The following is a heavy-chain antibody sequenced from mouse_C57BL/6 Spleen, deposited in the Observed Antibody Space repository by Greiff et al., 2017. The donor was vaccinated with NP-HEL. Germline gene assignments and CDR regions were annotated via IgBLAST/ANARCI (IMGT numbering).Heavy chain of an antibody. Sequence: QVQLQQPGAELVMPGASVKLSCKASGYTFTSYWIHWVKQRPGQGLEWIGEIDPSDSYTNYNQKFKGKSTLTVDKSSSTAYMQLSSLTSEDSAVYYCAKQTGYWYFDVWGTGTTVTVSS. CDR2: IDPSDSYT. CDR1: GYTFTSYW. CDR3: AKQTGYWYFDV. D-gene: IGHD4-1*01. V-gene: IGHV1-69*01. J-gene: IGHJ1*03.